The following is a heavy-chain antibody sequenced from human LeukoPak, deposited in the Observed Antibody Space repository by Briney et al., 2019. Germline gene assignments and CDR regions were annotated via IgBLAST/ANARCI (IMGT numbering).Heavy chain of an antibody. CDR2: TYYRSKWYN. V-gene: IGHV6-1*01. J-gene: IGHJ5*02. CDR1: GDSVSSNSAA. D-gene: IGHD3-16*02. CDR3: ARDAYYDYVWGSYRYHWFDP. Sequence: SQTLSLTCAISGDSVSSNSAAWNWIRQSPSRGLEWLGRTYYRSKWYNDYAVSVKSRITINPDTSKNQFSLQLNSVTPEDTAVYYCARDAYYDYVWGSYRYHWFDPWGQGTLVTVSS.